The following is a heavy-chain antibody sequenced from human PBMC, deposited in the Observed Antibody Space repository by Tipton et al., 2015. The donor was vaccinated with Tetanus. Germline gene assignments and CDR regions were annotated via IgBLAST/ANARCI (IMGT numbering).Heavy chain of an antibody. CDR3: VRDHARACGGDCYPGGFDI. CDR1: GDSLSNGDYY. D-gene: IGHD2-21*02. V-gene: IGHV4-30-4*01. Sequence: TLSLTCTVSGDSLSNGDYYWSWIRQPPGKGLESIGYIYYSGSTYYNPSLKGRVTVSLDTSKNQFSLRLTSVTDADTAVYYCVRDHARACGGDCYPGGFDIWGQGTMVSVSS. J-gene: IGHJ3*02. CDR2: IYYSGST.